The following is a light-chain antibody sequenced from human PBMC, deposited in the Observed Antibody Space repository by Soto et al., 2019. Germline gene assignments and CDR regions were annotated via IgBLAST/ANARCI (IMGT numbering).Light chain of an antibody. CDR3: GSWDSSLRAYV. Sequence: QSVLTQPPSVSAAPGQRVTISCSGSSSNIGGNSVSWYQQLPGTAPKLLIYDDDKRPSGIPDRFSGSKSGTSATLGITGFQTGDEADYYCGSWDSSLRAYVFGTGTKIT. J-gene: IGLJ1*01. CDR2: DDD. CDR1: SSNIGGNS. V-gene: IGLV1-51*01.